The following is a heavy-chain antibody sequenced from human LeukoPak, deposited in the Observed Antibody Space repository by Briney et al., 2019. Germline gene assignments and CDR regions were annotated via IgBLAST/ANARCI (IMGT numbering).Heavy chain of an antibody. V-gene: IGHV1-69*01. CDR2: IIPIFGTA. Sequence: SVKVSCKASGGTFSSYAISWVRQAPGQGLEWMGGIIPIFGTANYAQKFQGRVTITADESTSTAYMELSSLRSEDTAVYYCAREPPGPYDFWSGYPLDVWGKGTTITVSS. J-gene: IGHJ6*04. CDR3: AREPPGPYDFWSGYPLDV. CDR1: GGTFSSYA. D-gene: IGHD3-3*01.